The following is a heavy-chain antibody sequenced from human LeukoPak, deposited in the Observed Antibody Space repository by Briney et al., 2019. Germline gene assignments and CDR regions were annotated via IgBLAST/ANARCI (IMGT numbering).Heavy chain of an antibody. CDR3: AQQVGHCSSGNCYFTY. Sequence: PGGSLRLSCAASGFSFNSYAMSWVRQAPGKGLEWVSAINNDGDSTYSADSVKGRFTVSRDNSKNTLYLQMNSLRAEDAAVYYCAQQVGHCSSGNCYFTYWGQGTLVTVSS. V-gene: IGHV3-23*01. CDR2: INNDGDST. J-gene: IGHJ1*01. CDR1: GFSFNSYA. D-gene: IGHD2-15*01.